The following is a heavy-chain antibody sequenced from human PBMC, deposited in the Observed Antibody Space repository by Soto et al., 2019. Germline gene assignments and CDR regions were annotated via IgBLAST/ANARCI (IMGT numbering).Heavy chain of an antibody. Sequence: SETLSLTCAVSGGSFSGYIWTWIRQTPGKGLQWIGQINHSGTSSYNPSLKSRVSMSVDTSKKQLSLRLTSVTAADTAVYYCGRQYYFGSGSYYNRPFDFWGQGTLVTVSS. CDR2: INHSGTS. CDR3: GRQYYFGSGSYYNRPFDF. D-gene: IGHD3-10*01. CDR1: GGSFSGYI. V-gene: IGHV4-34*01. J-gene: IGHJ4*02.